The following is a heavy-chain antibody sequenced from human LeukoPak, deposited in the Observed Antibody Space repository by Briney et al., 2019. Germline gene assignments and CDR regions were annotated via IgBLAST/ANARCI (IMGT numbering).Heavy chain of an antibody. Sequence: SETLSLTCTVSGGSISRSFYSWGWIRQPPGKGLEWIGTIYNSGSTYYNPSLKSRVAISVDTSKNQFSLKLSSVTAADTTIYYCEKLSGSTWYWDYWGQGTLVTVSS. CDR2: IYNSGST. V-gene: IGHV4-39*01. J-gene: IGHJ4*02. D-gene: IGHD6-13*01. CDR3: EKLSGSTWYWDY. CDR1: GGSISRSFYS.